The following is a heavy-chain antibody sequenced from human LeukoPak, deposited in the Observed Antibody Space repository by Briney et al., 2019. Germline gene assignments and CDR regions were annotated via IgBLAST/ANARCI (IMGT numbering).Heavy chain of an antibody. CDR3: ARFGPPPEYSSSSYYYYYMDV. J-gene: IGHJ6*03. D-gene: IGHD6-6*01. Sequence: SETLSLTCAVSGGSISSYYWSWIRQPPGKGLEWIGYIYYSGSTNYNPSLKSRVTISVDTSKDQFSLKLSSVTAADTAVYYCARFGPPPEYSSSSYYYYYMDVWGKGTTVTVSS. CDR2: IYYSGST. CDR1: GGSISSYY. V-gene: IGHV4-59*01.